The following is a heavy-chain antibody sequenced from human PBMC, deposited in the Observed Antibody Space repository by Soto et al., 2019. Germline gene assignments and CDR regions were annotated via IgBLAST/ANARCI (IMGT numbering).Heavy chain of an antibody. CDR1: GFTFSNYD. CDR2: ISSSGGII. D-gene: IGHD3-10*01. V-gene: IGHV3-48*03. Sequence: GGSLRLSCAASGFTFSNYDINWVRQAPGKGPEWISHISSSGGIIYYADSVKGRFTISRDNAKNSLYLQMNSLRGEDTAVYYCAREGSVSSIDYYAYYYGMDVWGQGTTVTVSS. J-gene: IGHJ6*02. CDR3: AREGSVSSIDYYAYYYGMDV.